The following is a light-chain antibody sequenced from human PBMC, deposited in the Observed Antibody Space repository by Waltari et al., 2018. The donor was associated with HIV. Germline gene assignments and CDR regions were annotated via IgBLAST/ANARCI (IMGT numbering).Light chain of an antibody. Sequence: QSALTQPRSVSGSPGQSVTFSCTGTSSDVGGYNYVSWYQQHPGEAPKLRIYDVSKRPSGVPDRFSGSKSGNTASLTISGLQAEDEADYYCCSYAGSYTRFGGGTKLTVL. CDR2: DVS. CDR1: SSDVGGYNY. V-gene: IGLV2-11*01. CDR3: CSYAGSYTR. J-gene: IGLJ2*01.